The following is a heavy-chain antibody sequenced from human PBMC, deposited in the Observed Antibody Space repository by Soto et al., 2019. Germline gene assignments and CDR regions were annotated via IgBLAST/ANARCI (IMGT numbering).Heavy chain of an antibody. V-gene: IGHV3-9*01. CDR3: AKSKGGLEILKTTVTTFWGPFHI. J-gene: IGHJ3*02. CDR1: GFTFDDYA. Sequence: EVQLVESGGGLVQPGRSLRLSCAASGFTFDDYAMHWVRQAPGKGPEWVSGITWNSRSRGYAESVRGRFTISRDNAKSSLYLQMNSLRAEDTALYYCAKSKGGLEILKTTVTTFWGPFHIWGQGTLVTVSS. CDR2: ITWNSRSR. D-gene: IGHD4-17*01.